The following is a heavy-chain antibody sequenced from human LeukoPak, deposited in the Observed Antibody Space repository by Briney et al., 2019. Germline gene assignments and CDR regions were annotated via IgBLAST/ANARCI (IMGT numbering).Heavy chain of an antibody. CDR2: ISGSGGST. J-gene: IGHJ5*02. D-gene: IGHD4-17*01. CDR1: GFTFSSYA. Sequence: GGSLRLSCAASGFTFSSYAMSWVRQAPGKGLEWVSAISGSGGSTYYADSVKGRFTISRDNSKSTLYLQMNSLRAEDTAVYYCAKDWYGDYAGPFDPWGQGTLVTVSS. CDR3: AKDWYGDYAGPFDP. V-gene: IGHV3-23*01.